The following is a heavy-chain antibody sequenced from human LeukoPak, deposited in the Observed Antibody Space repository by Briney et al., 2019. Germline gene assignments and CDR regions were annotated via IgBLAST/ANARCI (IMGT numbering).Heavy chain of an antibody. CDR2: IIPIFDTA. V-gene: IGHV1-69*05. Sequence: SVKVSCKASGGTFSSYAISWVRQAPGQGLEWMGRIIPIFDTANYAQTFQGRDTNTTDESTSTAYMEMSSLRSKDTAVYYCARGHDVYSSGWYKFDYWGQGTLVTVSS. J-gene: IGHJ4*02. D-gene: IGHD6-19*01. CDR1: GGTFSSYA. CDR3: ARGHDVYSSGWYKFDY.